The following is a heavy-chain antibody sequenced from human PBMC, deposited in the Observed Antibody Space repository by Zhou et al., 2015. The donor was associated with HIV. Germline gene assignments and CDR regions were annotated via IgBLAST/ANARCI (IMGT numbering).Heavy chain of an antibody. CDR2: VNPSDGRT. CDR1: GYTFTSYY. D-gene: IGHD3-10*01. Sequence: QVQLVQSGAEVEKPGASVKVSCKASGYTFTSYYMHWVRQAPGQGLEWMGIVNPSDGRTNYAQKFQGRVTMTSDTSTSTVYMELSSLKSEDTAVYYCARVKMVRGITTYYYYGMDVWGQGTTVTVSS. CDR3: ARVKMVRGITTYYYYGMDV. J-gene: IGHJ6*02. V-gene: IGHV1-46*01.